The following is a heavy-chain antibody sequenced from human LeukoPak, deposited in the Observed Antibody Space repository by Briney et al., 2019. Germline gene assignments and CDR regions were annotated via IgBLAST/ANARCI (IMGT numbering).Heavy chain of an antibody. CDR3: ARDLEGYDYVWGSYPVNWFDP. Sequence: SETLSLTCAVYGGSFSGYYWSWIRQPPGKGLEWIGEINHSGSTNYNPSLKSRVTISVDTSKNQFSLKLGSVTAADTAVYYCARDLEGYDYVWGSYPVNWFDPWGQGTLVTVSS. J-gene: IGHJ5*02. V-gene: IGHV4-34*01. D-gene: IGHD3-16*02. CDR2: INHSGST. CDR1: GGSFSGYY.